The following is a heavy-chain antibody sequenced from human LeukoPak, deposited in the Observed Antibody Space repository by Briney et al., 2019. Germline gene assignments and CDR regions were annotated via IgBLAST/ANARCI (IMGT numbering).Heavy chain of an antibody. D-gene: IGHD3-9*01. Sequence: ASVKVSCKASGYTFTSYDINWVRQATGQGLEWMGWMNPNSGNTGYAQKFQGRVTMTRNTSISTAYMELSSLRSEDTAVYYCARDSDYDILTGYYNWFDPWGQGTLVTVSS. CDR1: GYTFTSYD. CDR3: ARDSDYDILTGYYNWFDP. CDR2: MNPNSGNT. J-gene: IGHJ5*02. V-gene: IGHV1-8*01.